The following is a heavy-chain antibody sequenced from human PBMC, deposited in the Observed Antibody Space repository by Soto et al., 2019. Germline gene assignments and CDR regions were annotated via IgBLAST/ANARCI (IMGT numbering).Heavy chain of an antibody. CDR2: ISYDGDNE. V-gene: IGHV3-30*03. CDR3: AIFFLSQTRNRIRCSGPVSAFQ. Sequence: VKGLEWVAIISYDGDNEYYADSVRGRFTISRDNSKNTLYLQTSSLRHEDTAVYYCAIFFLSQTRNRIRCSGPVSAFQ. J-gene: IGHJ1*01. D-gene: IGHD3-10*02.